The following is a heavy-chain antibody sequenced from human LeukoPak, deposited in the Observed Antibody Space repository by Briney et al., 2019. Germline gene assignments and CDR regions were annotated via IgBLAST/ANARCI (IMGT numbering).Heavy chain of an antibody. J-gene: IGHJ6*04. Sequence: ASVKLSCKASGYTFTSYYMHWVRQPPGQGLEWMGVINPSGGSTSYAQKFRGRVTMTRDTSTSTVYMELSSLRSEDTAAYYCARDIVVVPAAYSLGMDVWGKGTTVTVSS. D-gene: IGHD2-2*01. CDR2: INPSGGST. CDR3: ARDIVVVPAAYSLGMDV. CDR1: GYTFTSYY. V-gene: IGHV1-46*01.